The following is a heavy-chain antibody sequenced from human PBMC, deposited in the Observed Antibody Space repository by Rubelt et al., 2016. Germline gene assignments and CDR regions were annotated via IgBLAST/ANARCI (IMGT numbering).Heavy chain of an antibody. CDR2: IYYSGST. D-gene: IGHD2-2*01. V-gene: IGHV4-39*01. J-gene: IGHJ4*02. CDR1: GGSISSSSYY. Sequence: QLQLQESGPGLVKPSETLSLTCTVSGGSISSSSYYWGWIRQPPGKGLEWIGSIYYSGSTYYNPSLRGWFTNSVDTSKNQFSLKLSSVTAADTALYYCARVAGVPAAPVDDWGQGTRVTVSS. CDR3: ARVAGVPAAPVDD.